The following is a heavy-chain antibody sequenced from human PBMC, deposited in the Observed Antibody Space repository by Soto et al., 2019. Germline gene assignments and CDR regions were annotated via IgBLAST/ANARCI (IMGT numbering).Heavy chain of an antibody. V-gene: IGHV1-69*01. Sequence: GASVXVSFKSSGGTFSSYAIICLLQAPGQGLECMGWIIPIFGTANYAQKFQGRVTITADESTSTAYMELSSLRSEDTAVYYCASKSFDVALNKPPYYYYGMDVWGKGTKVTVS. CDR2: IIPIFGTA. J-gene: IGHJ6*04. CDR1: GGTFSSYA. CDR3: ASKSFDVALNKPPYYYYGMDV. D-gene: IGHD3-9*01.